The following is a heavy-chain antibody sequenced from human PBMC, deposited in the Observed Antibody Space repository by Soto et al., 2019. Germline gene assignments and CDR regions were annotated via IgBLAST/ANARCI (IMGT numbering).Heavy chain of an antibody. V-gene: IGHV4-39*01. CDR1: GGSISSSSYY. D-gene: IGHD1-1*01. J-gene: IGHJ5*02. CDR3: ATNGMARQNWFDP. Sequence: SETLSLTCTVSGGSISSSSYYWGWIRQPPGKGLEWIGSTHYSGSTYYNPSLKSRVTISVDTSKNQFSLKVRSVTAAYTAVYYCATNGMARQNWFDPWGQGTLVTVSS. CDR2: THYSGST.